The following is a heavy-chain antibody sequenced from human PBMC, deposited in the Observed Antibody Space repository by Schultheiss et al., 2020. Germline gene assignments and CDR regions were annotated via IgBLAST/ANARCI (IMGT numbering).Heavy chain of an antibody. CDR3: AKDNAPFGVVVNFLDY. CDR1: GFTFSSYG. J-gene: IGHJ4*02. D-gene: IGHD3-22*01. CDR2: ISYDGSNK. V-gene: IGHV3-30*18. Sequence: LSCAASGFTFSSYGMHWVRQAPGKGLEWVAVISYDGSNKYYADSVKGRFTISRDNSKNTLYLQMNSLRAEDTAVYYCAKDNAPFGVVVNFLDYWCQGTLVTVSS.